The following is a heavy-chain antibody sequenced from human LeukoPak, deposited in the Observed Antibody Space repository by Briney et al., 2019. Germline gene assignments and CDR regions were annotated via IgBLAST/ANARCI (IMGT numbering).Heavy chain of an antibody. V-gene: IGHV4-59*01. CDR1: GGSISGYY. CDR2: IYDSGST. CDR3: ARVGGTNYYYYGMDV. Sequence: PSETLSLTYTVSGGSISGYYWSWIRQPPGKGLEWIGYIYDSGSTNYNPSLKSRVTISVDTSKNQFSLKLSSVTAADMAVYYCARVGGTNYYYYGMDVWGQGTTVTVSS. J-gene: IGHJ6*02. D-gene: IGHD3-10*01.